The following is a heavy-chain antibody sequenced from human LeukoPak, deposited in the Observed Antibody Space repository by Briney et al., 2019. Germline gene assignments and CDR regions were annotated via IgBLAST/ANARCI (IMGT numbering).Heavy chain of an antibody. CDR1: GYTFTNYG. D-gene: IGHD2-8*01. V-gene: IGHV1-18*01. J-gene: IGHJ4*02. CDR3: ARDVPAVLVVTRFDY. CDR2: ISAYNGNT. Sequence: ASVKVSCKASGYTFTNYGISWVRQAPGLGLEWMGWISAYNGNTNYAQKFQGRVTMTTDTSTSTAFMELRSLRSDDTAVYYCARDVPAVLVVTRFDYWGQGSLVTVSS.